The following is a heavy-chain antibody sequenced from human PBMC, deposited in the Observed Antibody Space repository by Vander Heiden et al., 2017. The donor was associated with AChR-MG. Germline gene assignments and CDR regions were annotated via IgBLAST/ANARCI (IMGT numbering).Heavy chain of an antibody. CDR2: INPSGGST. CDR1: GYTFTSYY. J-gene: IGHJ3*02. D-gene: IGHD3-22*01. CDR3: ARDYYDSSGYYYGAVHAFDI. Sequence: QVQLVQSGAEVKKPGASVKVSCKASGYTFTSYYMHWVRQAPGQGLEWMGIINPSGGSTSYAQKFQGRVTMTRDTSTSTVYMELSSLRSEDTDVYYCARDYYDSSGYYYGAVHAFDIWGQGTMVTVSS. V-gene: IGHV1-46*01.